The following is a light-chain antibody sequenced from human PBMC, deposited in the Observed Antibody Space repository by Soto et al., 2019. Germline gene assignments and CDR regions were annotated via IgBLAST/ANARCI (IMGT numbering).Light chain of an antibody. V-gene: IGKV1-39*01. J-gene: IGKJ1*01. CDR3: QQSYGTPT. CDR1: QDIITF. CDR2: AAS. Sequence: DIQLTQSPSSLSVVVGDSITITCRASQDIITFLNWYQQKPGRAPKLLINAASSLQGGVPSRFSGSGSGTKFTLTINSLQTEDLGTYYCQQSYGTPTFGQGTTVEVK.